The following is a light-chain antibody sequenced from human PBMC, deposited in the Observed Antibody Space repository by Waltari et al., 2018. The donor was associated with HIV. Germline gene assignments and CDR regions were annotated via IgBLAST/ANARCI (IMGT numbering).Light chain of an antibody. J-gene: IGLJ2*01. CDR1: NSDIASYTY. CDR3: ASYTARASLGV. V-gene: IGLV2-14*01. Sequence: QSALTQPASVSGSPGQSIPISCTGTNSDIASYTYVPWYQQHPGKAPKLIIFEVNNRASGVSNRFSGSKSGNTASLTISGLQGEDEADYYCASYTARASLGVFGGGTKLTVL. CDR2: EVN.